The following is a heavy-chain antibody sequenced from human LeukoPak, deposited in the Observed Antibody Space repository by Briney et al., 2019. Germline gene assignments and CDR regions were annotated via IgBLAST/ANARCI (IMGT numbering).Heavy chain of an antibody. J-gene: IGHJ4*02. D-gene: IGHD4-17*01. CDR1: GGTFSSYT. Sequence: SVKVSCKASGGTFSSYTISWVRQAPGQGLEWMGGIIPLYGTANYAQRFQGRVTITADESTSTAYMELSSLRSEDTAVYYCARGPFHDYGDYVWGGAGPYYFDYWGQGTLVTVSS. CDR2: IIPLYGTA. CDR3: ARGPFHDYGDYVWGGAGPYYFDY. V-gene: IGHV1-69*01.